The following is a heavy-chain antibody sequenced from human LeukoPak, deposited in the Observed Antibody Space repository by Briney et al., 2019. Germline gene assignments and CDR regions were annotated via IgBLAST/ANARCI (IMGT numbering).Heavy chain of an antibody. J-gene: IGHJ5*02. CDR3: ARHAIYSGGYSFWFDP. Sequence: PSETLSLTCTVSGGSISGYYWSWIRQPPGKGLEWIAYVYNSEYTNYNPSLNSRASISVDTSKNLCSLRLTSVTAADTAVYYCARHAIYSGGYSFWFDPWGLGTLVTVS. V-gene: IGHV4-59*08. CDR2: VYNSEYT. CDR1: GGSISGYY. D-gene: IGHD1-26*01.